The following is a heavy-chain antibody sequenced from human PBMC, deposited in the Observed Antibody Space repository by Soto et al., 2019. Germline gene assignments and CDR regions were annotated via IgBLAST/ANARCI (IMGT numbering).Heavy chain of an antibody. CDR2: ISGSCSTT. Sequence: EVPLLESGGGFVQPGGSLRLSCAGSGFTFSSFAMTWVRQAPGQGLGWVAIISGSCSTTYYADAVKGRFTISRDNSKNTLYLQMESLSVEDPEVYYCAKEIVDVANGYFDYWGQGTLVTVSS. D-gene: IGHD2-15*01. CDR3: AKEIVDVANGYFDY. J-gene: IGHJ4*02. CDR1: GFTFSSFA. V-gene: IGHV3-23*01.